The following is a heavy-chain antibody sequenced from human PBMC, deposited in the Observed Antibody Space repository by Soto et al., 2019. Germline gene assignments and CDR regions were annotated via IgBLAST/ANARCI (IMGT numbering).Heavy chain of an antibody. CDR1: GYTFTGYY. CDR3: ARGLYDCSSTSCSTRWGMDV. J-gene: IGHJ6*02. D-gene: IGHD2-2*01. CDR2: INPNSGGT. V-gene: IGHV1-2*02. Sequence: ASVKVSCKASGYTFTGYYMHWVRQAPGQGLEWMGWINPNSGGTNYAQKFQGRVTMTRDTSISTAYMELSRLRSDATAVYYCARGLYDCSSTSCSTRWGMDVWGQGTTVTVSS.